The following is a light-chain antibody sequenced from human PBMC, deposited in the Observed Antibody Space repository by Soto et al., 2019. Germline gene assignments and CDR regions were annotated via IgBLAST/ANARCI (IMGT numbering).Light chain of an antibody. CDR2: EVS. V-gene: IGLV2-14*01. CDR1: SSDVGGYNY. CDR3: SSYTSSSTLVV. Sequence: QSVLTQPASVSGSPGQSITISCTGTSSDVGGYNYVSWYQQHPGKAPNLMIYEVSNRPSGVSNRFSGSKSGNTASLTISGPQAEDEADYFCSSYTSSSTLVVFGGGTKLTVL. J-gene: IGLJ2*01.